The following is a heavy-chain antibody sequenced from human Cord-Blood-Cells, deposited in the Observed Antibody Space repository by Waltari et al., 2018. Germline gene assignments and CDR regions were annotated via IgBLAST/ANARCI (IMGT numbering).Heavy chain of an antibody. Sequence: QLQLQESGPGLVKPSETLSLTCTVSGGSISSSSYYWGWIRQPPGKGLEWIGSINYSGRTYDNPSLKSRVTISVDTSKNQFSLKLSSVTAADTAVYYCARRAVIAFDIWGQGTMVTVSS. V-gene: IGHV4-39*01. D-gene: IGHD3-22*01. CDR3: ARRAVIAFDI. CDR1: GGSISSSSYY. J-gene: IGHJ3*02. CDR2: INYSGRT.